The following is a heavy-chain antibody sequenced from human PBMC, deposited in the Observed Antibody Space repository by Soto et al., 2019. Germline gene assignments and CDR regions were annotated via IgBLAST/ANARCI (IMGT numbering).Heavy chain of an antibody. Sequence: QVQLVQSGAEVKKPGSSVKVSCKAAGGTFSSYAISWVGQAPGQGLEWMGGIIPIFGTADYAQKFQGRVTITADESTSTAYMELSSLKYEDMAVYHCAGHSSGVPGYYYGMDVWGQGTTVTVSS. D-gene: IGHD3-22*01. CDR2: IIPIFGTA. CDR3: AGHSSGVPGYYYGMDV. V-gene: IGHV1-69*12. J-gene: IGHJ6*02. CDR1: GGTFSSYA.